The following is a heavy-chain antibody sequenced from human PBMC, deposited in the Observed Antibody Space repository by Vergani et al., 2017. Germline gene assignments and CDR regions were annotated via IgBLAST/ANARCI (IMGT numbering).Heavy chain of an antibody. V-gene: IGHV3-74*03. CDR1: GFSFNSYW. CDR2: ITSDGSIT. D-gene: IGHD3-9*01. Sequence: DVHLAESGGGFFQPGGSLRLSCSASGFSFNSYWMHWVRQVPGKGLLWVSRITSDGSITAYADSVKGRFTIFRDNAQNTLYLQMNSLRVEDTGVYYCERARCIETCYMSNWLDSWGQGTLVTVSS. J-gene: IGHJ5*01. CDR3: ERARCIETCYMSNWLDS.